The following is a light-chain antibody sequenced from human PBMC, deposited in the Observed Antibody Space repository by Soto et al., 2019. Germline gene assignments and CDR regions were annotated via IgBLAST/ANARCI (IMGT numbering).Light chain of an antibody. J-gene: IGKJ1*01. CDR3: QQYYSTPT. CDR2: WAS. Sequence: DIVMTQSPASLAVSLGERATINCKSSQSVLYSSNNKNYLAWYQQKPGQPPTLLIYWASTRESGVPDRFSGSGSGTDFTLTISSLQAEDVAVYYCQQYYSTPTFGQGTKVDIK. CDR1: QSVLYSSNNKNY. V-gene: IGKV4-1*01.